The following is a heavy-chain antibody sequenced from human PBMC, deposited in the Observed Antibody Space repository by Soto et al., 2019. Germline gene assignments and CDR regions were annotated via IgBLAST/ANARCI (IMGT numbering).Heavy chain of an antibody. J-gene: IGHJ4*02. Sequence: QVQLQESGPGLVKPSETLSLTCSVSGGSIGSYYWSWIRQPPGKGLEWIGYIYYSGSTNYNPSLKSRVTISVDTSKNQFSLKLSSVTAADTAVYYCARGGWIQIDYCGKGTLVTVSS. CDR1: GGSIGSYY. CDR2: IYYSGST. CDR3: ARGGWIQIDY. V-gene: IGHV4-59*08. D-gene: IGHD5-18*01.